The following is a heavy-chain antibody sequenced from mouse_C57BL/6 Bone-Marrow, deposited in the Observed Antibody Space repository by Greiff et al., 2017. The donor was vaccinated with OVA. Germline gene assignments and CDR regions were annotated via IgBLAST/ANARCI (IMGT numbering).Heavy chain of an antibody. CDR2: IWRGGST. V-gene: IGHV2-5*01. J-gene: IGHJ1*03. CDR1: GFSLTSYG. CDR3: AKIAGSSYPYWYFDV. Sequence: VQLQQSGPGLVQPSQSLSITCTVSGFSLTSYGVHWVRQSPGQGLEWLGVIWRGGSTDYNAAFMSRLSITTDNSKSQVFFKMNSLQADDTAIYYCAKIAGSSYPYWYFDVWGTGTTVTVSS. D-gene: IGHD1-1*01.